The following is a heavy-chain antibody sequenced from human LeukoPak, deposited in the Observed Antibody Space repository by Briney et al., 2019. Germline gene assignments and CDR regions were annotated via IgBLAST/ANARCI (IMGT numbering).Heavy chain of an antibody. Sequence: PGGSLRLSCAASGFTFSRYWMSWVRQAPGKGLEGVANIRQDGSEKHYLDSVKGRITISRDNAKNSLYLQMNSLRAEDTAVYYCARWGSELPDDAFDIWGQGTMVTVSS. CDR1: GFTFSRYW. V-gene: IGHV3-7*01. CDR2: IRQDGSEK. D-gene: IGHD6-25*01. J-gene: IGHJ3*02. CDR3: ARWGSELPDDAFDI.